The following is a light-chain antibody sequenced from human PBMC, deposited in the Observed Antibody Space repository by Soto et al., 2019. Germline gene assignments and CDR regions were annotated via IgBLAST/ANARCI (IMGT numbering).Light chain of an antibody. CDR3: QQYTNTNNPWM. J-gene: IGKJ1*01. CDR2: GAS. CDR1: QSVSSN. Sequence: EIVMTQSPATLSVSPGERATLSCRASQSVSSNLAWYQQKPGQAPRLLIYGASTRATGIPARFSGSGSGTEFTLIISGLQPDDYATYYCQQYTNTNNPWMFGQGTKVDIK. V-gene: IGKV3-15*01.